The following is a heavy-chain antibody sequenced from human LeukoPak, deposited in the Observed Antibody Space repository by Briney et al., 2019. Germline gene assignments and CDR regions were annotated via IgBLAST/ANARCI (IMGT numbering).Heavy chain of an antibody. V-gene: IGHV1-69*06. CDR1: GGTFSNYA. CDR2: IIPIFGTA. D-gene: IGHD3-10*01. Sequence: SVKVSCKASGGTFSNYAISWVRQAPGQRLEWMGGIIPIFGTANYAQKFRGRVTITADKSTRTAYMELSSLRAEDTAVYYCARVFITGLSPLTMVPVDYWGQGTLVTVSS. J-gene: IGHJ4*02. CDR3: ARVFITGLSPLTMVPVDY.